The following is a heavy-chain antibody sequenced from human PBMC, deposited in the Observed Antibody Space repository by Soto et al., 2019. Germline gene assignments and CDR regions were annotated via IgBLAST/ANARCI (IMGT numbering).Heavy chain of an antibody. CDR3: AKDRTTFGVINQYFFDS. Sequence: EVQLLESGGTLVQLGGSLRLSCAASGFTFSNYAMSWVRQAPGKGLEWVSAISSSGRQTYYADSVRGRFTILRDNSKNALYLQMISLRAGDTAVYYCAKDRTTFGVINQYFFDSWGQGTLVAVSS. J-gene: IGHJ4*02. V-gene: IGHV3-23*01. CDR1: GFTFSNYA. CDR2: ISSSGRQT. D-gene: IGHD3-3*01.